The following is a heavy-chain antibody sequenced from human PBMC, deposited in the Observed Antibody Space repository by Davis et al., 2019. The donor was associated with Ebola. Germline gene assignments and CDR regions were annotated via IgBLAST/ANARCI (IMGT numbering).Heavy chain of an antibody. Sequence: ASVKVSCKASGYTFTNFGLSWVRQAPGQGLEWMGWISAYHGIANYAQRFQGRVTMTTDTSMSTAYMELRSLRYDDTAVYSCARGSGPRVTTSVDLDFWGQGSLVTVSS. CDR2: ISAYHGIA. D-gene: IGHD4-17*01. CDR1: GYTFTNFG. CDR3: ARGSGPRVTTSVDLDF. V-gene: IGHV1-18*01. J-gene: IGHJ4*02.